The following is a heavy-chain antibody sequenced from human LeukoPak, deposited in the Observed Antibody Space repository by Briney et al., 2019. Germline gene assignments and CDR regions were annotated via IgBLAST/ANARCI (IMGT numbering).Heavy chain of an antibody. Sequence: SETLSLTCTVSGVSTSDSYWSWIRQPPGKGLEWIGYIFHTGDSHHNPSFRSRVSISLDTSKDQFSLKLSSVTAADTAVYYCARVYSSGWSPFNYYGMDVWGQGTTVTVSS. CDR1: GVSTSDSY. J-gene: IGHJ6*02. CDR2: IFHTGDS. V-gene: IGHV4-59*08. CDR3: ARVYSSGWSPFNYYGMDV. D-gene: IGHD6-19*01.